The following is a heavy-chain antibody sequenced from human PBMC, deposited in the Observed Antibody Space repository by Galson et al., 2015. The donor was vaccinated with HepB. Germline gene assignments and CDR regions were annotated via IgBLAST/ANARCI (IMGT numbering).Heavy chain of an antibody. V-gene: IGHV3-30*19. CDR1: GFTFSTYG. Sequence: SLRLSCAASGFTFSTYGMHWVRQAPGKGLEWVAVISYDRSNKYYADSVEGRFTISRDNSKNTLYLQMNSLRAEDTAVYYCARDSTYSSSWYPIYYGMDVWGQGTTVTVSS. D-gene: IGHD6-13*01. CDR2: ISYDRSNK. CDR3: ARDSTYSSSWYPIYYGMDV. J-gene: IGHJ6*02.